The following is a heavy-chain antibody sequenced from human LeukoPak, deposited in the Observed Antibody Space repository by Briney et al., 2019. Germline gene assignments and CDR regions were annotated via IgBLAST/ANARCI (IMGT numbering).Heavy chain of an antibody. V-gene: IGHV5-51*01. D-gene: IGHD3-22*01. CDR1: GDSFTDYW. CDR2: IYPGDSDT. Sequence: GESLKISCTGSGDSFTDYWIGWVRKMPGKGLEWMGIIYPGDSDTRYSPSLHGQVTMSVDKSINTAYLQWSSLKASDTAMYYCARRGFRTYYYDSSGPVDYWGQGTLVTVSS. J-gene: IGHJ4*02. CDR3: ARRGFRTYYYDSSGPVDY.